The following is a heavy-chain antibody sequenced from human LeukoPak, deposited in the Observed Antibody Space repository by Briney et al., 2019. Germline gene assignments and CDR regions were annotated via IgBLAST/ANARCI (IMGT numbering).Heavy chain of an antibody. CDR1: GFTCSSYS. CDR3: ARDTPYYDILTGYYNRDAFDI. CDR2: ISSSSSYI. J-gene: IGHJ3*02. V-gene: IGHV3-21*01. Sequence: GGSLRLSCAASGFTCSSYSMNWVRPAPGKGLEWVSSISSSSSYIYYADSVKGRFTISRDNAKNSLYLQMNSLRAEDTAVYYCARDTPYYDILTGYYNRDAFDIWGQGTMVTVSS. D-gene: IGHD3-9*01.